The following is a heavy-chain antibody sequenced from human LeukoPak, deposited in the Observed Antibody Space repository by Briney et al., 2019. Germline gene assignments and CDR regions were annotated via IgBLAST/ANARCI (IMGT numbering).Heavy chain of an antibody. J-gene: IGHJ2*01. CDR3: ARDLTDGWYFDL. D-gene: IGHD7-27*01. V-gene: IGHV1-2*02. Sequence: ASVKVSCKASGYSFTSYGFNWVRQAPGQGLEWMGWINPNSGGTNYAQKFQGRVTMTRDTSISTAYMELSRLRSDDTAVYYCARDLTDGWYFDLWGRGTLATVSS. CDR1: GYSFTSYG. CDR2: INPNSGGT.